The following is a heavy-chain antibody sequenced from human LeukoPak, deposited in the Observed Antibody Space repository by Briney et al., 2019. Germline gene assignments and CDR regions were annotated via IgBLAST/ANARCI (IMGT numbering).Heavy chain of an antibody. CDR3: AKSRILAFYFDY. CDR2: ISWDSGSI. D-gene: IGHD2-15*01. CDR1: GFTFDDYA. V-gene: IGHV3-9*01. J-gene: IGHJ4*02. Sequence: GGSLRLSCAASGFTFDDYAMHWVWQAPGKGLEWVSGISWDSGSIGYADSVKGRFTISRDNAKNSLYLQMNSLRAEDTALYYCAKSRILAFYFDYWGQGTLVTVSS.